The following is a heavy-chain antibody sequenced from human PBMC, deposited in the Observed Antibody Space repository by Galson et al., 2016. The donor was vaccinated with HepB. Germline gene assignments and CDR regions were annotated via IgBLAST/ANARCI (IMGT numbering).Heavy chain of an antibody. Sequence: SLRLSCAVSGFTFSSYWMSWVRQAPGKGLEWVANIKDDGSEKYYVDSVKGRFTTSRDNAKNSLYLQMNSLRAEDTAVYYCARFVRRSSVNDDYWGQGTLVTVSS. CDR2: IKDDGSEK. V-gene: IGHV3-7*01. CDR3: ARFVRRSSVNDDY. J-gene: IGHJ4*02. CDR1: GFTFSSYW. D-gene: IGHD5/OR15-5a*01.